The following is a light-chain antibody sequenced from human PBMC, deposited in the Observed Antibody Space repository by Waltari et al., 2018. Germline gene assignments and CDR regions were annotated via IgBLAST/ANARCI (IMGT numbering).Light chain of an antibody. CDR2: DDN. J-gene: IGLJ3*02. CDR1: SSDVGNYNL. V-gene: IGLV2-23*01. Sequence: QSALTQPASVSGSPGQSITISCTGTSSDVGNYNLVSWYQQYPGKAPKVMIYDDNRRPSGVSDRFSGSKSGNTASLTISGVQAEDEADCYCCSYAGSYTWVFGGGTKLTVL. CDR3: CSYAGSYTWV.